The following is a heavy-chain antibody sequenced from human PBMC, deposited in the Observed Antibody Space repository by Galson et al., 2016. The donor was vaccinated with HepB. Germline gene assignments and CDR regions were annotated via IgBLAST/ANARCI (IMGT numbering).Heavy chain of an antibody. Sequence: SLRLSCAASGFTFSSYAMSWVRQAPGKGLEWVSFISASGGYIRYADSVKGRFTISRDTFKNTLFLQMNSLRPEDTAVYFCAKDTACTSTSCPGFFDYWGQGTLVTVSS. V-gene: IGHV3-23*01. CDR3: AKDTACTSTSCPGFFDY. CDR1: GFTFSSYA. D-gene: IGHD2-2*01. J-gene: IGHJ4*02. CDR2: ISASGGYI.